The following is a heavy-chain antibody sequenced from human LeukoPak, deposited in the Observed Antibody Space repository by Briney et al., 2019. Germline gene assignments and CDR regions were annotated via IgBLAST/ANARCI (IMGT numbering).Heavy chain of an antibody. J-gene: IGHJ6*03. CDR1: GYSISSGYY. D-gene: IGHD5-24*01. CDR3: ARGHGDGYNYYYYYMDV. CDR2: IYHSGST. V-gene: IGHV4-38-2*02. Sequence: SQTLSLTCTVSGYSISSGYYWGWIRQPPGKGLEWIGSIYHSGSTYYNPSLKSRVTISVDTSKNQFSLKLSSVTAADTAVYYCARGHGDGYNYYYYYMDVWGKGTTVTVSS.